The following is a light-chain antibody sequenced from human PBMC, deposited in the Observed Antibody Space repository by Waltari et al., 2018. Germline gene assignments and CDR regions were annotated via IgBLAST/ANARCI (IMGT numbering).Light chain of an antibody. CDR3: QQRSNWPLT. CDR1: QSVSSY. CDR2: GAS. V-gene: IGKV3-11*01. Sequence: EIVLTQSPVTLSLSPGERATLSCRASQSVSSYLAWYQQKRGQAPRLLIYGASNRATGIPARFSGSGSGTDFTLTISTLEPEDFAVYYCQQRSNWPLTFGGGTKVEIK. J-gene: IGKJ4*01.